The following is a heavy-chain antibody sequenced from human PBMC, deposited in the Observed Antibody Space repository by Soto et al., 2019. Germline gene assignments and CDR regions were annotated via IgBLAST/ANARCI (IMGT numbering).Heavy chain of an antibody. Sequence: SETLSLTCTVSDVSISGYYWSWIRQPPGKGLEWMGYVSYSGSNNYNPSLQSRVTISMDTSENQFSLRLTSVTAADTAMYYCASGQSRDGYNFFDYWGQGTLVTVSS. CDR1: DVSISGYY. J-gene: IGHJ4*02. V-gene: IGHV4-59*01. D-gene: IGHD5-18*01. CDR3: ASGQSRDGYNFFDY. CDR2: VSYSGSN.